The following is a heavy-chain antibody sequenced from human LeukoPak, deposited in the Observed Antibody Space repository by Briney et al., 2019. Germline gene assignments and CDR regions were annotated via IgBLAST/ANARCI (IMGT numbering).Heavy chain of an antibody. Sequence: GGSLRFSCAASGFTFSSYSMNWVRQAPGKGLEWVSSTSSSSSYIYYADSVKGRFTISRDNAKNSLYLQMNSLRAEDTAVYYCARGHPRGIVVVPAGKSHDYWGQGTLVTVSS. CDR3: ARGHPRGIVVVPAGKSHDY. CDR1: GFTFSSYS. V-gene: IGHV3-21*01. D-gene: IGHD2-2*01. CDR2: TSSSSSYI. J-gene: IGHJ4*02.